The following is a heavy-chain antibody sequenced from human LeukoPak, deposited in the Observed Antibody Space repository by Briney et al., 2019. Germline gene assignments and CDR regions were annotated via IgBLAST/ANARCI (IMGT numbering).Heavy chain of an antibody. D-gene: IGHD3-22*01. J-gene: IGHJ3*02. V-gene: IGHV3-48*03. CDR2: ISSSGSTI. CDR3: ANSMIVVVIYAFDI. CDR1: GFTFSSYE. Sequence: GGSLRLSCAASGFTFSSYEMNWVRQAPGKGLEWVSYISSSGSTIYYADSVKGRFTISRDNAKNSLYLQMNSLRAEDTAVYYCANSMIVVVIYAFDIWGQGTMVTVSS.